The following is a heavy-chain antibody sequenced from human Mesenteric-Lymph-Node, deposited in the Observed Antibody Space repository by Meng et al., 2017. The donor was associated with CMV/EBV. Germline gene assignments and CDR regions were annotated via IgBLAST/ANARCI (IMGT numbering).Heavy chain of an antibody. Sequence: ASVKVSCKASGYTFTSYDINWVRQATGQGLEWMGWMNPNSGNTVYAQTFQGRVAMTRNTSITTAYMELSSLRSDDTAVYYCTRDIRGGYQGMGELRNNWFDPWGQGTLVTVSS. V-gene: IGHV1-8*01. CDR2: MNPNSGNT. D-gene: IGHD2-2*01. CDR1: GYTFTSYD. CDR3: TRDIRGGYQGMGELRNNWFDP. J-gene: IGHJ5*02.